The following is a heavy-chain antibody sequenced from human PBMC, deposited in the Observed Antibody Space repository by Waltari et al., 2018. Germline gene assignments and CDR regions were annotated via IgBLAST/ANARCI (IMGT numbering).Heavy chain of an antibody. CDR2: INHDESEK. Sequence: EVQLLESGGGLVQGGGSLRLSCTVSAFTFSDHWMDWGRQTPGKEMEWVANINHDESEKYYLESVRGRLTTSRDNAKNSAYLQINSLRDEDTAVYYCSRSLAIWGQGTTVTVSS. V-gene: IGHV3-7*01. CDR1: AFTFSDHW. J-gene: IGHJ6*02. CDR3: SRSLAI.